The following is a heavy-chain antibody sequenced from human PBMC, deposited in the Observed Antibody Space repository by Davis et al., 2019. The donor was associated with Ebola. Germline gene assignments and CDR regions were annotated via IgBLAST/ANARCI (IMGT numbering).Heavy chain of an antibody. CDR1: GYTFSSYD. CDR3: ARAPTWSEINYYCFDY. V-gene: IGHV1-8*01. J-gene: IGHJ4*02. CDR2: MNPNSGNT. Sequence: ASVKVSCKASGYTFSSYDINWVRQATGQGLEWMGWMNPNSGNTGYAQKFQGRITMTRNTSISTAYMELSSLGSEDTAVYYCARAPTWSEINYYCFDYWGQGTLVTVSS. D-gene: IGHD3-10*01.